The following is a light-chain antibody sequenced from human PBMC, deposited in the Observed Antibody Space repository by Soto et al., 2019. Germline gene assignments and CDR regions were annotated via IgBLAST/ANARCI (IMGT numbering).Light chain of an antibody. J-gene: IGKJ2*01. Sequence: EIVMTQSPATLSVSPGERATLSCWASQSVSGDLAWYQQKPGQAPRLLIYDASTRATGIPARFSGSGSGTEFTLTISSLQSEDFAVYYCQQYKLWYTFGQGTKLEIK. CDR1: QSVSGD. CDR3: QQYKLWYT. V-gene: IGKV3-15*01. CDR2: DAS.